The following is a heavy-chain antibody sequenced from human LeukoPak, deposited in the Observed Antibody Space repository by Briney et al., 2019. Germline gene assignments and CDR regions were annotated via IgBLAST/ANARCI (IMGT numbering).Heavy chain of an antibody. J-gene: IGHJ4*02. V-gene: IGHV3-74*01. CDR2: IIGDGTFT. CDR3: ARGPLWFGEFYYFDY. D-gene: IGHD3-10*01. Sequence: GGSLRLSCAASGFSFNTSWMHWVRQAPGKGLVWVSRIIGDGTFTSYADSVKGRFTISRDNAKNTVFLQMDSLTAEDTAVYYCARGPLWFGEFYYFDYWGQGTLVTVSS. CDR1: GFSFNTSW.